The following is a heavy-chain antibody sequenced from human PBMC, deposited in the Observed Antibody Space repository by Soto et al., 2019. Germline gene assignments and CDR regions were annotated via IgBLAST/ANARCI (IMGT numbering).Heavy chain of an antibody. J-gene: IGHJ5*02. Sequence: SETLSLTCTVSGGSISSGGYYWSWIRQPPGKGLEWIGYIYYSGSTNYNPSLKSRVTISVDTSKNQFSLKLSSVTAADTAVYYCARDHCSSTSCYVPWFDPWGQGTLVTVSS. CDR2: IYYSGST. V-gene: IGHV4-61*08. D-gene: IGHD2-2*01. CDR3: ARDHCSSTSCYVPWFDP. CDR1: GGSISSGGYY.